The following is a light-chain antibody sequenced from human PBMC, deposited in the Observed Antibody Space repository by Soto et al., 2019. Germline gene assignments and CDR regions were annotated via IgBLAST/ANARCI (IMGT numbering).Light chain of an antibody. V-gene: IGKV1-6*01. Sequence: AIQMTQSPSSLSASVGDRVTITCRASQDIRQDLGWYQQKPGKAPKFLLHTTSSLQSGVSSRFSGSGSGTDFTLTLSNLQAEDFATYFFLEDYTYPRTFGQGTKVVI. CDR1: QDIRQD. CDR2: TTS. J-gene: IGKJ1*01. CDR3: LEDYTYPRT.